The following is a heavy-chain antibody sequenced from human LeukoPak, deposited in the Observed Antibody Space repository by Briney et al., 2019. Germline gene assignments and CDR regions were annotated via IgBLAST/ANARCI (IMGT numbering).Heavy chain of an antibody. V-gene: IGHV3-7*03. CDR2: INHNGNVN. CDR1: GFTFSSYW. J-gene: IGHJ6*02. D-gene: IGHD3-16*01. CDR3: ARGGGLDV. Sequence: PGGALRLSCAASGFTFSSYWMNWARQAPGEGLEWVASINHNGNVNYYVDSVKGRFTISRDNAKNSLYLQMSNLRAEDTAGYFCARGGGLDVWGQGATVTVSS.